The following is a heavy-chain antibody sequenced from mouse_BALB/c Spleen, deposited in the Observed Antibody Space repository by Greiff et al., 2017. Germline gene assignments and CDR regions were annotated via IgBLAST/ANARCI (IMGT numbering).Heavy chain of an antibody. V-gene: IGHV1S137*01. CDR1: GYTFTDYA. CDR3: ARKEFAY. Sequence: VQLHQSGAELVRPGVSVKISCKGSGYTFTDYAMHWVKQSHAKSLEWIGVISTYYGDASYNQKFKGKATMTVDKSSSTAYMELARLTSEDSAIYYCARKEFAYWGQGTLVTVSA. CDR2: ISTYYGDA. J-gene: IGHJ3*01.